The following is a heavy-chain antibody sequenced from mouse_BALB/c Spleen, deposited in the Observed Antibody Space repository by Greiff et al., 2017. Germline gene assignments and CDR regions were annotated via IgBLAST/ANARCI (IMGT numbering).Heavy chain of an antibody. CDR3: ARFLGYDGYPYYYAMDY. D-gene: IGHD2-3*01. CDR1: GYSITSGYY. V-gene: IGHV3-6*01. CDR2: ISYDGSN. J-gene: IGHJ4*01. Sequence: ESGPGLVKPSQSLSLTCSVTGYSITSGYYWNWIRQFPGNKLEWMGYISYDGSNNYNPSLKNRISITRDTSKNQFFLQLNSVTTEDTATYYCARFLGYDGYPYYYAMDYWGQGTSVTVSS.